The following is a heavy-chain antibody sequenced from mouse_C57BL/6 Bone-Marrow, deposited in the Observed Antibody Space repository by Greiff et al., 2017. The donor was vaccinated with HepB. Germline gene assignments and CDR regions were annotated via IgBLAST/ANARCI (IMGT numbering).Heavy chain of an antibody. CDR3: ARRYYGSSYDYAMDY. CDR1: GYTFTDYN. J-gene: IGHJ4*01. Sequence: EVKLQESGPELVKPGASVKISCKASGYTFTDYNMDWVKQSHGKSLEWIGDINPNNGGTIYNQKFKGKATLTVDKSSSTAYMALRSLTSEDTAVYYCARRYYGSSYDYAMDYRGQGTSVTVSS. V-gene: IGHV1-18*01. CDR2: INPNNGGT. D-gene: IGHD1-1*01.